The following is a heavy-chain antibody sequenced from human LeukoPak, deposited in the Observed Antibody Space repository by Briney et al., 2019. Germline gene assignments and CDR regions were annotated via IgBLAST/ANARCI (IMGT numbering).Heavy chain of an antibody. J-gene: IGHJ3*02. CDR2: INFNSGVT. D-gene: IGHD2-21*01. CDR3: ARVWWNAFDI. Sequence: ASVKVSCKASAYTFTGYYIHWVRQAPGQGLEWVGWINFNSGVTNSAKTFQGRVTMTRDTSISTVYMELTSLRSDDTAVYYCARVWWNAFDIWGQGTMVTVSS. V-gene: IGHV1-2*02. CDR1: AYTFTGYY.